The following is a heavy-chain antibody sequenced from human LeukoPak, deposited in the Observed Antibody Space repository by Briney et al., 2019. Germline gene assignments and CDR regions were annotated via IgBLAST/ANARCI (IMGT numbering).Heavy chain of an antibody. CDR1: GFTFSSYA. J-gene: IGHJ6*03. Sequence: PGGSLRLSCAASGFTFSSYAMSWVRQAPGKGLEWVSAISGSGGSTYYADSVKGRFTISRDNSKNTLYLQMNSLRAEDTAVYYCANSPYYYYYYYMGVWGKGTTVTVSS. CDR2: ISGSGGST. CDR3: ANSPYYYYYYYMGV. V-gene: IGHV3-23*01.